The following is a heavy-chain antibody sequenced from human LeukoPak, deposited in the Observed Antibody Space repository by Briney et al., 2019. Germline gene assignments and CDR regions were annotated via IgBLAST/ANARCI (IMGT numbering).Heavy chain of an antibody. Sequence: PGGSLTLSCAASGFTFNTYTMKWVRQAPGKGLEWVSSISSSTTYKYYADSVKGRFTISRDSAKNSLYLQMNSLRAEDTAVYYCARDRKSYGYLGLVDYWGQGTLVTVSS. J-gene: IGHJ4*02. D-gene: IGHD5-18*01. CDR3: ARDRKSYGYLGLVDY. CDR2: ISSSTTYK. V-gene: IGHV3-21*04. CDR1: GFTFNTYT.